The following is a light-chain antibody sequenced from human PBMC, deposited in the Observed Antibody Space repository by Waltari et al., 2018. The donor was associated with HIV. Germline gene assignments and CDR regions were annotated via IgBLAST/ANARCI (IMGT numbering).Light chain of an antibody. CDR3: CSYAGGRGGI. V-gene: IGLV2-11*01. CDR1: RSDVGGYSS. J-gene: IGLJ1*01. Sequence: QSALTQPPSVSGSPGQSVTISCTGTRSDVGGYSSVSWYQQFPGKVPKLMVYDVDKRPSGVPDRFSGSKSGNTAFLTISGLLAEDEADYYCCSYAGGRGGIFGTGTTVTVL. CDR2: DVD.